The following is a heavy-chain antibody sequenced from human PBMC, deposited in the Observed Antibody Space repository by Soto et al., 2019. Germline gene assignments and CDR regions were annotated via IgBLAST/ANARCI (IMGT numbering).Heavy chain of an antibody. Sequence: NPSETLSLTCPVSGCSISSYYWSWIRQPPGKGLEWIGYIYYSGSTNYNPSLKSRVTISVDTSKNRFSLKLSSVTAADTAVYYCARDPGSGYSIYYYGMDVWGQGTTVPVSS. D-gene: IGHD3-22*01. CDR1: GCSISSYY. J-gene: IGHJ6*02. CDR2: IYYSGST. V-gene: IGHV4-59*01. CDR3: ARDPGSGYSIYYYGMDV.